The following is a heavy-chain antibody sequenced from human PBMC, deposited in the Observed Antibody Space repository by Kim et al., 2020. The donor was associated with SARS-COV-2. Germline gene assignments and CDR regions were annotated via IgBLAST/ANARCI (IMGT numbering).Heavy chain of an antibody. V-gene: IGHV3-23*03. D-gene: IGHD3-22*01. CDR1: GFTFSSYA. J-gene: IGHJ4*02. CDR3: AKAGYDSSGYYYFDY. Sequence: GGSLRLSCAASGFTFSSYAMSWVRQAPGKGLEWVSVIYSGGSSTYYADSVKGRFTISRDNSKHTLYLQMNSLRAEDTAVYYCAKAGYDSSGYYYFDYWGQGTLVTVSS. CDR2: IYSGGSST.